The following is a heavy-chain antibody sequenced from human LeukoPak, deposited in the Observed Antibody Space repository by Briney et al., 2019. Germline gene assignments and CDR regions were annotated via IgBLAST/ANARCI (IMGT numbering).Heavy chain of an antibody. J-gene: IGHJ4*02. CDR1: GFTFNTYA. D-gene: IGHD6-19*01. CDR3: AKQVPGQWLTPTSD. Sequence: GGSLRLSCAASGFTFNTYAMIWVRQAPGKGLEWVSAISGSSSHTYYADSVKGRFTISRDNSKNTLYLQMSSLRVEDTAVYYCAKQVPGQWLTPTSDWGQGTLVTVSS. V-gene: IGHV3-23*01. CDR2: ISGSSSHT.